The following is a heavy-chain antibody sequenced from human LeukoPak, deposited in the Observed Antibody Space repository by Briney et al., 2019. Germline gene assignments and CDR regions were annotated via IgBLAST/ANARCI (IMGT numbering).Heavy chain of an antibody. Sequence: PGGSLRLSCAASGFTFSSYWMHWVRQAPGKGLVWVSRINSDGSSTSYADSVKGRFTISRDNARNTLSLQMDSLRAEDTAVYYCAKDHESDGYPCLDHWGLGTLVTVSS. CDR3: AKDHESDGYPCLDH. J-gene: IGHJ4*02. V-gene: IGHV3-74*01. CDR1: GFTFSSYW. CDR2: INSDGSST. D-gene: IGHD3-22*01.